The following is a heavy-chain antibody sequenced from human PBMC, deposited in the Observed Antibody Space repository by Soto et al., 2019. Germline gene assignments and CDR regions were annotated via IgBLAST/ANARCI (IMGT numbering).Heavy chain of an antibody. V-gene: IGHV3-23*01. Sequence: EVQVLESGGGLVQPGGSLRLSCAGSGFTFSTYAMSWVRQAPGKRLEWVAALTATGVSTFYAEHVKGRFTISRDNSKNTGYLQMDSRRADDTALYYCATRKLGPNYAPYYYYWMDVWGKGPTVTVSS. CDR1: GFTFSTYA. CDR3: ATRKLGPNYAPYYYYWMDV. J-gene: IGHJ6*04. D-gene: IGHD3-16*01. CDR2: LTATGVST.